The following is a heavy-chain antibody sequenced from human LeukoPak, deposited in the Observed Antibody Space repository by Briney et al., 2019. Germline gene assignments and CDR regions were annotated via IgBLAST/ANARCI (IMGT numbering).Heavy chain of an antibody. V-gene: IGHV3-13*01. CDR3: ARGLAAMVDRDAFDI. J-gene: IGHJ3*02. Sequence: GGSLRLSCAASGFTFSSYDMHWVRQATGKGLEWVSAIGTAGDTYYPGSVKGRFTISRENAKNSLYLQMNSLRAGDTAVYYCARGLAAMVDRDAFDIWGQGTMVTVSS. D-gene: IGHD5-18*01. CDR1: GFTFSSYD. CDR2: IGTAGDT.